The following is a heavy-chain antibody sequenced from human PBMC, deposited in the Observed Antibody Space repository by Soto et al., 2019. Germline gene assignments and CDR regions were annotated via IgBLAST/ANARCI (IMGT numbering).Heavy chain of an antibody. CDR1: GYTFTSYG. D-gene: IGHD3-3*01. CDR3: ARVGWGWVNGLWSGYSGNYYYGMDV. Sequence: GASVKVSCKASGYTFTSYGISWVRQAPGQGLEWMGWISAYNGNTNYAQKLQGRVTMTTDTSTSTAYMELRSLRSDDTAVYYCARVGWGWVNGLWSGYSGNYYYGMDVWGQGTTVTVS. V-gene: IGHV1-18*01. J-gene: IGHJ6*02. CDR2: ISAYNGNT.